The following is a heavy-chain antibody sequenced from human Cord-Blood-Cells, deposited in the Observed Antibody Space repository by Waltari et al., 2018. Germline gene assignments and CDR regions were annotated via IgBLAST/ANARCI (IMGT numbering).Heavy chain of an antibody. D-gene: IGHD1-26*01. CDR1: GFTFSSYW. Sequence: EVQLVESGGGLVQPGGSLRLSCAASGFTFSSYWMCWVRQAPGEGWKWVATMKQDANEKYKLDSVKGRFTIARDHAKNALYRRMNGRRPENTAVYYCSRDPAPGRDYGDYLGQGTLVTVAS. V-gene: IGHV3-7*01. CDR2: MKQDANEK. CDR3: SRDPAPGRDYGDY. J-gene: IGHJ4*02.